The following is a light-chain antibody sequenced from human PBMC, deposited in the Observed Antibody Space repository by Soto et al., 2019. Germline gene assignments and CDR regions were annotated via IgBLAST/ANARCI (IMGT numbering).Light chain of an antibody. CDR1: QCINNY. CDR2: KAS. J-gene: IGKJ1*01. Sequence: DIQMTQSPSSLSASLGDRVTITCQASQCINNYLNWYQQKPGKAPKLLIYKASTLKSGVPSRFSGSGSGTDFTLTISRLEPEDFAVYYCQQYGSSSWTFGQGTKVDI. CDR3: QQYGSSSWT. V-gene: IGKV1-33*01.